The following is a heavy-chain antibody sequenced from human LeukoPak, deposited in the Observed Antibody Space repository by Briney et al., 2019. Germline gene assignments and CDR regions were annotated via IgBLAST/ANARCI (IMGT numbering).Heavy chain of an antibody. CDR1: GFTSSSYS. J-gene: IGHJ4*02. Sequence: PGGSLRLSCAASGFTSSSYSMNWVRQAPGKGLEWVSYISSSSSTIYYADSVKGRFTISRDNAKNSLYLQMNSLRAEDTAVYYCARDTVIHSYGNGGDWGQGTLVTVSS. V-gene: IGHV3-48*01. CDR2: ISSSSSTI. D-gene: IGHD5-18*01. CDR3: ARDTVIHSYGNGGD.